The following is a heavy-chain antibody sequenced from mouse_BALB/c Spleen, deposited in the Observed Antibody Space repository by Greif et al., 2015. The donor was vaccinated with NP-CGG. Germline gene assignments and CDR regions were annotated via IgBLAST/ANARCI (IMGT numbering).Heavy chain of an antibody. CDR3: ARYDYDVLWYFDV. V-gene: IGHV14-3*02. CDR1: GFNIKDTY. Sequence: VQLQQSGAELVKPGASVKLSCTASGFNIKDTYMHWVKQRPEQGLEWIGRIDPANGNTKYDPKFQGKATITADTSSNTAYLQLSSLTSEDTAVYYCARYDYDVLWYFDVWGAGTTVTVSS. J-gene: IGHJ1*01. CDR2: IDPANGNT. D-gene: IGHD2-4*01.